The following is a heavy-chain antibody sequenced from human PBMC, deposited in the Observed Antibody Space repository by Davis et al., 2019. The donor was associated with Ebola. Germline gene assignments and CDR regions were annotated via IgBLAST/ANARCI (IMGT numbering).Heavy chain of an antibody. D-gene: IGHD6-13*01. J-gene: IGHJ6*04. CDR3: ARVAAAGNGLDV. CDR1: GFTFSDYY. Sequence: GESLKISCAASGFTFSDYYMSWLRQAPGKGLEWVSYISSSGTTIYYADSVKGRFTISRDNAKNSLYLQMNSLRAEDTAVYYCARVAAAGNGLDVWGKGTTVTVSS. V-gene: IGHV3-11*01. CDR2: ISSSGTTI.